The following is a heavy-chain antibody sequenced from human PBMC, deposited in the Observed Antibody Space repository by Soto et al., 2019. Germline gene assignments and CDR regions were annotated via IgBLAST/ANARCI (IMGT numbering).Heavy chain of an antibody. CDR2: ISGSGGRS. D-gene: IGHD3-16*01. J-gene: IGHJ4*02. CDR1: GFTFSNYA. Sequence: EVQLLDSGGGLVQPGGSLRLSCGASGFTFSNYAMTWVRQGPGKGLEWVSGISGSGGRSYYADSVKGRFTISRDNSKSTLYLQMNSLRAEDTAVYYCAKAYFVWSSERPYYFDYWGQGTLVTVSS. V-gene: IGHV3-23*01. CDR3: AKAYFVWSSERPYYFDY.